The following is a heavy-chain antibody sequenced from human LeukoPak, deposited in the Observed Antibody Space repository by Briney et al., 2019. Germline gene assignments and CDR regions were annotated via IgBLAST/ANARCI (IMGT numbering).Heavy chain of an antibody. J-gene: IGHJ4*02. D-gene: IGHD3-3*01. CDR1: GFTFSSYA. V-gene: IGHV3-23*01. CDR2: ISGSGGST. Sequence: PGGSLRLSCAASGFTFSSYAMSWVRQAPGKGLEWVSAISGSGGSTYYADSVKGRFTISRDNSKDTLYLQMNNLRAEDTAVYYCAKDGTIFGVVTAGFDYWGQGTLVTVSS. CDR3: AKDGTIFGVVTAGFDY.